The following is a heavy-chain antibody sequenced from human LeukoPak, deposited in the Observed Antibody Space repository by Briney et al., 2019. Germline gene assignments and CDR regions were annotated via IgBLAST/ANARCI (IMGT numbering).Heavy chain of an antibody. V-gene: IGHV4-4*07. CDR2: IYTSGYT. CDR1: GGSINSYY. J-gene: IGHJ6*03. D-gene: IGHD3-3*01. CDR3: AREPLWSGYSYYYYMDV. Sequence: SETLSLTCTVSGGSINSYYWSWIRQPAGKGLEWIGRIYTSGYTNSNPSLKSRVTMSVDTSKNQFSLKLSSVTAADTAVYYCAREPLWSGYSYYYYMDVWGKGTTVTVSS.